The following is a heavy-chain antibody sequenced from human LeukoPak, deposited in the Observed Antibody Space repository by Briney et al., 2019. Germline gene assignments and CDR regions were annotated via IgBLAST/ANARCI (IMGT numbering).Heavy chain of an antibody. V-gene: IGHV3-30*02. CDR1: GFMFSIYG. J-gene: IGHJ4*02. Sequence: PGGSLRLSCTASGFMFSIYGMHWVRQAPGKGLVWVAFIRYDGSNKYYADSVKGRFTISRDTSKNTVYLQMNSLRAEDTAVYYCARGEHGTGDYRPTYFDSWGQGTLVTVSS. CDR2: IRYDGSNK. D-gene: IGHD4-17*01. CDR3: ARGEHGTGDYRPTYFDS.